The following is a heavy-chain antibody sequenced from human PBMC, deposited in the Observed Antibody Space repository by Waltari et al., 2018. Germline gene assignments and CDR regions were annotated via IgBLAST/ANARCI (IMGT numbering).Heavy chain of an antibody. CDR1: GYTFTSYG. D-gene: IGHD3-22*01. V-gene: IGHV1-18*01. CDR3: ARDAYYYDSSGSFDY. Sequence: QVQLVKSGAEVKKPGASVKVSCKASGYTFTSYGISWVRQATGQGLEWMGWISAYNGNTNYAQKLQGRVTMTTDTSTSTAYMELRSLRSDDTAVYYCARDAYYYDSSGSFDYWGQGTLVTVSS. CDR2: ISAYNGNT. J-gene: IGHJ4*02.